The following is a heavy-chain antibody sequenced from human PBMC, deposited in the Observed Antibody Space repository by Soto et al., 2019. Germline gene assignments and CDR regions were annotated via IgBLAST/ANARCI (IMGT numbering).Heavy chain of an antibody. CDR1: GFTFSIYG. J-gene: IGHJ6*02. CDR3: AKDRIGAPSYFYSGMDV. D-gene: IGHD2-15*01. V-gene: IGHV3-30*18. Sequence: QVQLVESGGGEVQPGRSLRLSCAASGFTFSIYGMHWVRHAPGKGLEWGAVISYDGRNKYYADSVKGRFTISRDNSKNTLYLQMHSLRAEETAVYYCAKDRIGAPSYFYSGMDVVGQKNTVTVS. CDR2: ISYDGRNK.